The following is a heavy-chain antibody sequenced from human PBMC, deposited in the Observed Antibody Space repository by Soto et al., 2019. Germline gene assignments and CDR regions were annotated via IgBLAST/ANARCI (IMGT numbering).Heavy chain of an antibody. D-gene: IGHD6-19*01. Sequence: SLRLSCAASGFTFSSYGMHWVRQAPGKGLEWVAVISYDGSNKYYADSVKGRFTISRDNSKNTLYLQMNSLRAEDTAVYYCAKVVFAVADYYFDCWGQGTLVTVSS. CDR2: ISYDGSNK. J-gene: IGHJ4*02. V-gene: IGHV3-30*18. CDR3: AKVVFAVADYYFDC. CDR1: GFTFSSYG.